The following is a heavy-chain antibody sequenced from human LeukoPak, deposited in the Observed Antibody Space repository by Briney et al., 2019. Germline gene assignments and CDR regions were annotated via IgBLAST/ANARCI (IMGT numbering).Heavy chain of an antibody. CDR3: AKDVLYCGGDCYHFDY. Sequence: GRSLRLSCAASGFTFSSYGMHWVRQAPGKGREWLAVISYDGSNKYYTASVKGRFTISRDNTKNTLYLKMIYLRAKDTGEEYCAKDVLYCGGDCYHFDYWGQGTLVTVSS. J-gene: IGHJ4*02. CDR1: GFTFSSYG. CDR2: ISYDGSNK. D-gene: IGHD2-21*02. V-gene: IGHV3-30*18.